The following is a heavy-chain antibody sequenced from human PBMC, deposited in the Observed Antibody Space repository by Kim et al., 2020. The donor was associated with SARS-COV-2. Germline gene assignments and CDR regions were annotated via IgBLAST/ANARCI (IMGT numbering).Heavy chain of an antibody. V-gene: IGHV3-33*05. CDR2: ISYDGSNK. CDR3: ARDPSLYYYDSSGSPFDY. CDR1: GFTFSSYG. Sequence: GGSLRLSCAASGFTFSSYGMHWVRQAPGKGLEWVAVISYDGSNKYYADSVKGRFTISRDNSKNTLYLQMNSLRAEDTAVYYCARDPSLYYYDSSGSPFDYWGQGTLVTVSS. J-gene: IGHJ4*02. D-gene: IGHD3-22*01.